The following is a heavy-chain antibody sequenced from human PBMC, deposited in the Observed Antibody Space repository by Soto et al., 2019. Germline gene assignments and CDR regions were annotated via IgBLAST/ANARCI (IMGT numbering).Heavy chain of an antibody. V-gene: IGHV4-59*01. CDR1: GGSISSYY. J-gene: IGHJ4*02. D-gene: IGHD2-2*02. CDR3: ARGAAIKVDY. Sequence: SETLSLTCTVSGGSISSYYWSWIRQPPGKGLEWIGYIYYSGSTNYNPSLKSRVTISVDTSKNQFSLKLSSVTAADTAVYYCARGAAIKVDYWGQGTLVTVSS. CDR2: IYYSGST.